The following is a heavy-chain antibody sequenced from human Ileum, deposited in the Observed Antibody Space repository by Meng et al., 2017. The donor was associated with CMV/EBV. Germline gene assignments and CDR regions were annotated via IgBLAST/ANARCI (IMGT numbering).Heavy chain of an antibody. D-gene: IGHD4-17*01. CDR1: GGSISTYY. CDR3: AREENTVNQFEY. Sequence: QVTLRGSGPGLVKPSETLSLTCAVSGGSISTYYWTWVRQPAGKGLEWIGRINAGGSTNDNPSLKSRVTMSVDTSKNQFSLKVTSVTAADTAVYYCAREENTVNQFEYWGQGTLVTASS. J-gene: IGHJ4*02. V-gene: IGHV4-4*07. CDR2: INAGGST.